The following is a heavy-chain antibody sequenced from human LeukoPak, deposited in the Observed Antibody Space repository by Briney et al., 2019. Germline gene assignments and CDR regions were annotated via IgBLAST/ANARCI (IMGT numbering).Heavy chain of an antibody. D-gene: IGHD3-10*01. Sequence: SVKVSSKASGGTFSSYAISWVRQAPGQGLEWMRGSIPIFGTANYTQKFQGRVTITTDESTSTAYLELSSLRSEDTAVYYCARTDRGYYYYYMDVWGKGTTVTVSS. CDR3: ARTDRGYYYYYMDV. V-gene: IGHV1-69*05. CDR1: GGTFSSYA. J-gene: IGHJ6*03. CDR2: SIPIFGTA.